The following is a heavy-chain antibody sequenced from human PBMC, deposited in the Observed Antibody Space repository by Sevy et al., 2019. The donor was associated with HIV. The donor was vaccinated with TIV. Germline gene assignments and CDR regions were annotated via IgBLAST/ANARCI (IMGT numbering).Heavy chain of an antibody. CDR3: ARAGDGGRLLIKTGDYYFDY. CDR2: IYYSGST. CDR1: GGSISSGDYY. V-gene: IGHV4-30-4*01. J-gene: IGHJ4*02. Sequence: SETLSLTCTVSGGSISSGDYYWSWIRQPPGKGLEWIGYIYYSGSTYYNPSLKSQFTISVDTSKNQFSLKLSSVTAADTTVYYCARAGDGGRLLIKTGDYYFDYWGQGTLVTVSS. D-gene: IGHD6-25*01.